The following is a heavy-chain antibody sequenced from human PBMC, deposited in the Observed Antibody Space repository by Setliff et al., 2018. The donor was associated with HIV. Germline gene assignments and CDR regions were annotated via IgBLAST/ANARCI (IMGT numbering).Heavy chain of an antibody. Sequence: LSLTCDVSGVSISSQYWSWIRQPPGKGLEWIGFIYYNVNNNYNPSLKSRVSISVDTSKNQFSLRLSSVTAADTAVYYCTRGGSMTTLTTWGQGTLVTVSS. CDR3: TRGGSMTTLTT. D-gene: IGHD4-4*01. J-gene: IGHJ4*02. CDR2: IYYNVNN. CDR1: GVSISSQY. V-gene: IGHV4-59*11.